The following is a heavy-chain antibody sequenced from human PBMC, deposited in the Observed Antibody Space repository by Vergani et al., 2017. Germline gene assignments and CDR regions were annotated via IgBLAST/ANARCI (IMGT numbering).Heavy chain of an antibody. J-gene: IGHJ4*02. Sequence: EVQLVESGGGLVQPGRSLRLSCAASGFTFDDYAMHWVRQAPGKGLEWVSAISGSGGSTYYADSVKGRFTISRDNSKNTLYLQMNSLRAEDTAVYYCAKVIHDYGDYVPPYFDYWGQGTLVTVSS. V-gene: IGHV3-23*04. CDR1: GFTFDDYA. CDR2: ISGSGGST. CDR3: AKVIHDYGDYVPPYFDY. D-gene: IGHD4-17*01.